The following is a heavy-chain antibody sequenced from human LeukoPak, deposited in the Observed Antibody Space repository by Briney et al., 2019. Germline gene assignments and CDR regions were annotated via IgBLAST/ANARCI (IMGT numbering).Heavy chain of an antibody. D-gene: IGHD3-22*01. CDR3: ARHRFYYDSSGPRWFDP. V-gene: IGHV5-51*01. CDR2: IYPGDSDT. J-gene: IGHJ5*02. CDR1: GYSFTSYW. Sequence: GESLKISRKGTGYSFTSYWIGWVRQMPGKGLEWMGIIYPGDSDTRYSPSFQGQVTISADKSISTAYLQWSSLKASDTAMYYCARHRFYYDSSGPRWFDPWGQGTLVTVS.